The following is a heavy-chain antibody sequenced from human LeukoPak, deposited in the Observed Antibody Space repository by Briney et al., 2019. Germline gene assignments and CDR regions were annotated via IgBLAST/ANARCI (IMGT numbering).Heavy chain of an antibody. CDR2: IYYSGGT. Sequence: PSETLSLTCIVSGDSISSSFYYWGWIRQPPGKGLEWIGSIYYSGGTYYNPSLKSRVTISLETSKKQFSLKLSSVTAADTAVYYCARRPYNYSYYYYMDVWGKGTTVTISS. J-gene: IGHJ6*03. CDR1: GDSISSSFYY. CDR3: ARRPYNYSYYYYMDV. V-gene: IGHV4-39*01.